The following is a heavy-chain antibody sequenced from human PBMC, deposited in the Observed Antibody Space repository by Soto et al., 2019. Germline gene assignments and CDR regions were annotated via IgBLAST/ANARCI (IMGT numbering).Heavy chain of an antibody. CDR1: GGSIISGDYY. CDR3: ASDVYCSGASCYSSGFDI. CDR2: IYYSGST. V-gene: IGHV4-30-4*01. D-gene: IGHD2-15*01. J-gene: IGHJ3*02. Sequence: TLSLTFTVSGGSIISGDYYWSWIRQPPGKGLEWIGYIYYSGSTYYNPSLKSRVTISVDTSKNQFSLKLRSVTAADTAVYYCASDVYCSGASCYSSGFDIWGQGTMVTVSS.